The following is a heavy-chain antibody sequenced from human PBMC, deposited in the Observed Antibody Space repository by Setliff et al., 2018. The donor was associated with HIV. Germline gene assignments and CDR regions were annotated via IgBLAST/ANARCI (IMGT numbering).Heavy chain of an antibody. CDR2: IYYSGST. CDR1: GGSITSYF. Sequence: PSETLSLTCTVSGGSITSYFWSWIRQPPGKGLEWIGYIYYSGSTNYSPSLKSRVTISVDTSKNQVSLKLSSVTAADTAVYYCARGRGSYWGQGTLVTVS. V-gene: IGHV4-59*01. J-gene: IGHJ4*02. D-gene: IGHD1-26*01. CDR3: ARGRGSY.